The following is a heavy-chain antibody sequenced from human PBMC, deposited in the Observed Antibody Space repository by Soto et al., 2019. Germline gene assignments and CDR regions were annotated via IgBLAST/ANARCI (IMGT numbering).Heavy chain of an antibody. CDR1: GFTFSSYA. V-gene: IGHV3-23*01. J-gene: IGHJ5*02. Sequence: GGSLRLSCAASGFTFSSYAMSWVRQAPGKGLEWVSAISGSGGSTYYADSVKGRFTISRDNSKNTLYLQMNSLRAEDTAVYYCAKPVSQVPAAIVDWFDPWGQGTLVTVSS. CDR2: ISGSGGST. D-gene: IGHD2-2*01. CDR3: AKPVSQVPAAIVDWFDP.